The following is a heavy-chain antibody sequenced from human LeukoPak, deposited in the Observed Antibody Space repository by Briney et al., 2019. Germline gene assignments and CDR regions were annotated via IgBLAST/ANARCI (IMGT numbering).Heavy chain of an antibody. J-gene: IGHJ6*03. V-gene: IGHV1-2*02. Sequence: ASVKVSCKASGYTFTGYYMHWVRQAPGQGLEWMGWINPNSGGTNYAQKFQGRVTMTRDTSISTAYMELSRLRSDNTAVYYCARDSILLWFRESPLGYYMDVWGKGTTVTICS. CDR1: GYTFTGYY. CDR2: INPNSGGT. CDR3: ARDSILLWFRESPLGYYMDV. D-gene: IGHD3-10*01.